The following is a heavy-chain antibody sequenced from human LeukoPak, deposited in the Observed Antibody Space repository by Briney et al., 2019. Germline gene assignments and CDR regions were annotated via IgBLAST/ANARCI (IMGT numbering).Heavy chain of an antibody. CDR3: ARNDLSGSYYPRY. D-gene: IGHD3-10*01. CDR1: GFTFSSYW. V-gene: IGHV3-7*01. J-gene: IGHJ4*02. Sequence: GGSLRLSCAASGFTFSSYWMSWVRQAPGKGLEWVANIKQDGSEKYYVDSVKGRFTISRDNAKNSLYLQMNSLRAEDTAVYYCARNDLSGSYYPRYWGQGTLVTVSS. CDR2: IKQDGSEK.